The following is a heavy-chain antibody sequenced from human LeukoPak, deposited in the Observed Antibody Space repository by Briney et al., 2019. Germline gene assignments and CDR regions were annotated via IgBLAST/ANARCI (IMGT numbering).Heavy chain of an antibody. CDR1: TFRVSNSY. CDR3: ARDLGEWGRVDD. Sequence: GGSLRLSCAPSTFRVSNSYMGWVRQAPGKGLEWVSIIYSADITYYVDSVKGRFTISRDDSKNTLSLQMDSLRPEDTAVYYCARDLGEWGRVDDWGQGTLVTVSS. J-gene: IGHJ4*02. CDR2: IYSADIT. D-gene: IGHD3-16*01. V-gene: IGHV3-53*05.